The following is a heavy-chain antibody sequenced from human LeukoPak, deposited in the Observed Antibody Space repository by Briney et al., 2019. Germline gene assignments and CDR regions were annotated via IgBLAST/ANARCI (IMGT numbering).Heavy chain of an antibody. CDR1: GDSINSRSYY. CDR3: AREHVYSSGWYGY. J-gene: IGHJ4*02. D-gene: IGHD6-19*01. V-gene: IGHV3-21*01. Sequence: ETLSLTCTVSGDSINSRSYYWGWIRQPPGKGLEWVSSISSSSSYIYYADSVKGRFTISRDNAKNSLYLQMNSLRAEDTAVYYCAREHVYSSGWYGYWGQGTLVTVSS. CDR2: ISSSSSYI.